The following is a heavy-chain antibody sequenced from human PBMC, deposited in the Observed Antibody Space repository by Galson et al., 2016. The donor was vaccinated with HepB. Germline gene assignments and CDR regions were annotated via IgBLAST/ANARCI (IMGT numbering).Heavy chain of an antibody. CDR1: AFTFSTYW. CDR3: VREDYGDDPVYYYYYGMDV. CDR2: INSDGSST. Sequence: SLRLSCAASAFTFSTYWMSWVRQAPGKGLVWVSRINSDGSSTIYADSVRGRFTISRDNAKNTLYLQMNSLRAEDTALYYCVREDYGDDPVYYYYYGMDVWGQGTTVSVSS. J-gene: IGHJ6*02. D-gene: IGHD4-17*01. V-gene: IGHV3-74*01.